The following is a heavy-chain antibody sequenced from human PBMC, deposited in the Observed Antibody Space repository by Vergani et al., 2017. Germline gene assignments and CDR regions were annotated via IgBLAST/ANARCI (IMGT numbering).Heavy chain of an antibody. D-gene: IGHD6-13*01. CDR1: GGSISSSSYY. CDR2: IYYSGST. V-gene: IGHV4-39*07. CDR3: ARDPTLTYSSSWVDY. Sequence: QLQLQESGPGLVKPSETLSLTCTVSGGSISSSSYYWGWIRQPPGKGLEWIGSIYYSGSTYYNPSLKSRVTISVDTSKNQFSLKLSSVTAADTAVYYCARDPTLTYSSSWVDYWGQGTLVTVSS. J-gene: IGHJ4*02.